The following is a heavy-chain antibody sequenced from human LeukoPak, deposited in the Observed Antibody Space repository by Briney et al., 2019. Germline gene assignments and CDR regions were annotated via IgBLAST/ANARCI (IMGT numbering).Heavy chain of an antibody. Sequence: GGSLRLSCAASGFTFSSYAMSWVRQAPGKGLEWVSAISGSGGSTYYADSVKGRFTISRDNSKNTLYLQMNSLRAEDTALYYCAKDIAKYSGSFSFDYWGQGTLVTVSS. CDR1: GFTFSSYA. CDR3: AKDIAKYSGSFSFDY. CDR2: ISGSGGST. V-gene: IGHV3-23*01. D-gene: IGHD1-26*01. J-gene: IGHJ4*02.